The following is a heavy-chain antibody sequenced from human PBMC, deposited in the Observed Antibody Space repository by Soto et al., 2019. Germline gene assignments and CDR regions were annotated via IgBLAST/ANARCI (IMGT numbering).Heavy chain of an antibody. CDR2: INHNGLT. CDR1: GASFTSNY. D-gene: IGHD2-15*01. CDR3: ASARWDY. J-gene: IGHJ4*02. Sequence: PSETLSLTCGVYGASFTSNYWSWVRQPPAKGLEWIGEINHNGLTNYNPSLKSRVTISVATSKNQFSLKLTSVTAADTAVYYCASARWDYWGQGTLVTVS. V-gene: IGHV4-34*01.